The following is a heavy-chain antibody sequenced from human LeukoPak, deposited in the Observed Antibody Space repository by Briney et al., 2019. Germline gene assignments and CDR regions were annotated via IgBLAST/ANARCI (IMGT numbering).Heavy chain of an antibody. CDR1: GFTFSSYA. Sequence: GGSLRLSCAASGFTFSSYAMRWVRQAPGKGLEYVSAISSNGGSTYYANSVKGRFTISRDNSENTLYLQMGSLRAEDMAVYYCARGYCSSTSCYPDYWGQGTLVTVSS. D-gene: IGHD2-2*01. V-gene: IGHV3-64*01. J-gene: IGHJ4*02. CDR3: ARGYCSSTSCYPDY. CDR2: ISSNGGST.